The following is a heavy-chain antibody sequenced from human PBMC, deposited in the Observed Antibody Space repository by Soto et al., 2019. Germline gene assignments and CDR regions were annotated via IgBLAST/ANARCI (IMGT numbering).Heavy chain of an antibody. J-gene: IGHJ5*02. D-gene: IGHD1-26*01. Sequence: GESLKISCQGSGYSLTNYWIGWVRQLPGKGLEWMGFIYPGDSHSRYSRSFEGQVTISADKSSSTAYLHWSSLKASDTAMYYCVRSVGSTTGWFDPWGKGTLVTVS. CDR2: IYPGDSHS. CDR3: VRSVGSTTGWFDP. V-gene: IGHV5-51*01. CDR1: GYSLTNYW.